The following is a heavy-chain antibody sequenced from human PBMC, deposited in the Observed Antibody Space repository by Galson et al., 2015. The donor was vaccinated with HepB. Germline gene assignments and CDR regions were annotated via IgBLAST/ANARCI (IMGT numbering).Heavy chain of an antibody. Sequence: SLRLSCAASGFPFNNAWTTWVRQAPGRGLEWVGRIKSKTDGETTEYAAPVKGRFTISRDDSKNRLYLQMNSLKTDDTAVYYCTTDVYYSTYWSWLDPWGQGTLVTVSS. D-gene: IGHD2-8*02. CDR3: TTDVYYSTYWSWLDP. CDR2: IKSKTDGETT. J-gene: IGHJ5*02. CDR1: GFPFNNAW. V-gene: IGHV3-15*01.